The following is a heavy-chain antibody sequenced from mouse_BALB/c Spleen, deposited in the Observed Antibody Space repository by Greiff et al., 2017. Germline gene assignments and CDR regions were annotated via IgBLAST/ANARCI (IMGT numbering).Heavy chain of an antibody. CDR2: ISSGSSTI. CDR3: ARWGGRYAMDY. D-gene: IGHD3-3*01. J-gene: IGHJ4*01. Sequence: DVKLVESGGGLVQPGGSRKLSCAASGFTFSSFGMHWVRQAPEKGLEWVAYISSGSSTIYYADTVKGRFTISRDNPKNTLFLQMTSLRSEDTAMYYCARWGGRYAMDYWGQGTSVTVSS. CDR1: GFTFSSFG. V-gene: IGHV5-17*02.